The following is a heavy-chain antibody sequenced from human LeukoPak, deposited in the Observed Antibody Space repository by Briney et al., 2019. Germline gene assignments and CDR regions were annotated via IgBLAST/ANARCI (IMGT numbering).Heavy chain of an antibody. V-gene: IGHV1-69*06. Sequence: SVKVSCKASGGTFSSYAISWVRQAPGQGLEWMGGIIPIFGTANYAQKFQGRVTITADKSTSTAYMELSSLRSEDTAVYYCAIVVVTAKYFQHWGQGTLVTVSS. CDR3: AIVVVTAKYFQH. D-gene: IGHD2-21*02. J-gene: IGHJ1*01. CDR1: GGTFSSYA. CDR2: IIPIFGTA.